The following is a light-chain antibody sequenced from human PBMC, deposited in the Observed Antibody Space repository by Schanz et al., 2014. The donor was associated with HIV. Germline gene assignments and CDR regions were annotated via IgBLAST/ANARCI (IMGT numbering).Light chain of an antibody. V-gene: IGLV2-8*01. CDR2: EVN. J-gene: IGLJ1*01. CDR3: CSYAGSTTFYV. CDR1: SSGVGIYNY. Sequence: QSALTQPPSASGSPGQSVAISCTGTSSGVGIYNYVSWYQQHPDKAPQLLIYEVNMRPSGVPDRFSGSKSGNTASLTISGLQAEDEADYYCCSYAGSTTFYVFATGTKLTVL.